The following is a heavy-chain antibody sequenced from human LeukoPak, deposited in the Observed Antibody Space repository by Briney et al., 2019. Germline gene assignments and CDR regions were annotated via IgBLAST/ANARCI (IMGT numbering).Heavy chain of an antibody. CDR1: GYTFTSYA. J-gene: IGHJ3*02. D-gene: IGHD3-10*01. V-gene: IGHV7-4-1*02. CDR3: ARDGGGSGKDAFDI. CDR2: INTNTGNP. Sequence: GASVKVSCKASGYTFTSYAMNWVRQAPGQGLEWMGWINTNTGNPTYAQGFTGRFVFSLDTSVTTTYLQINSLKAEDSAVYYCARDGGGSGKDAFDIWGQGTMVTVSS.